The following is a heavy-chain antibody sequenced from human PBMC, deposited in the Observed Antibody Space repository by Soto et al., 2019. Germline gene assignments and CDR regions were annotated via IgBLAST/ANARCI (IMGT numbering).Heavy chain of an antibody. Sequence: SETLSLTCAVYGGSFSGYYWSWIRQPPGKGLEWIGEINHSGSTNYNPSLKSRVTISVDTSKNQFSLKLSSVTAADTAVYYCARGPMVLMVYDAGIFDYWGQGTLVTVSS. J-gene: IGHJ4*02. CDR2: INHSGST. CDR1: GGSFSGYY. D-gene: IGHD2-8*01. V-gene: IGHV4-34*01. CDR3: ARGPMVLMVYDAGIFDY.